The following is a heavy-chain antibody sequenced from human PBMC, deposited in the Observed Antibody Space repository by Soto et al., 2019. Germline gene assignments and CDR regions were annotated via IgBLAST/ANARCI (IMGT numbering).Heavy chain of an antibody. CDR2: MSGGSGGST. CDR1: GFTFSSYA. CDR3: ARGFAIAAPHAMDV. Sequence: EVQLLESGGGLVQPGGSLRLSCVASGFTFSSYAMNWVRQAPGKGLEWVSAMSGGSGGSTHNADSVRCRLTILMDNSKNTLYLQMHSLRAEDTAVYFCARGFAIAAPHAMDVWGQGNTVTGSS. J-gene: IGHJ6*01. D-gene: IGHD6-13*01. V-gene: IGHV3-23*01.